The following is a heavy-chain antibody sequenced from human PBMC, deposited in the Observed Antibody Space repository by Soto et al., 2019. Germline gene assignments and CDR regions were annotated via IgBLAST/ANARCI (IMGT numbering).Heavy chain of an antibody. CDR1: DGDLCGCY. D-gene: IGHD6-19*01. V-gene: IGHV4-34*01. CDR2: INHSGST. Sequence: CQTCAFYDGDLCGCYRSWIRNEPGKWLDWIGEINHSGSTNYNPSLKSRVTISVDTSKNQFSLKLSSVTAADTAVYYCARANVGQWLVPKYYYYQYGMDVWGQGNKVTASS. CDR3: ARANVGQWLVPKYYYYQYGMDV. J-gene: IGHJ6*02.